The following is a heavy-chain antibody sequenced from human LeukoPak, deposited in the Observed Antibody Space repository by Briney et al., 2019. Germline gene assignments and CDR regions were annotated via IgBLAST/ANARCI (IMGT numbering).Heavy chain of an antibody. Sequence: SETLSLTCAVYGRSFSGYYWSWIRQPPGKGLEWIGEINHSGSTNYNPSLKSRVTISVDTSKNQFSLKLSSVTAADTAVYYCARGRRLRFLSPPEDYYYMDVWGKGTTVTVSS. V-gene: IGHV4-34*01. CDR3: ARGRRLRFLSPPEDYYYMDV. D-gene: IGHD3-3*01. CDR1: GRSFSGYY. CDR2: INHSGST. J-gene: IGHJ6*03.